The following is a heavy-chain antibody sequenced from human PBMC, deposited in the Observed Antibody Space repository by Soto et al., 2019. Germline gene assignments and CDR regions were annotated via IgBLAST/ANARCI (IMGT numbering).Heavy chain of an antibody. J-gene: IGHJ4*02. D-gene: IGHD3-22*01. CDR2: IYPGDSDT. CDR3: ARQRLWGTSGYYYFEN. Sequence: ESLKISRKGSGHIFSNYWIGWVRQMPGKGLEWMGIIYPGDSDTRYSPSFQGQVTITVDKSINTAYLQWSRLKASDTAIYYCARQRLWGTSGYYYFENWGQGTLVTVS. CDR1: GHIFSNYW. V-gene: IGHV5-51*01.